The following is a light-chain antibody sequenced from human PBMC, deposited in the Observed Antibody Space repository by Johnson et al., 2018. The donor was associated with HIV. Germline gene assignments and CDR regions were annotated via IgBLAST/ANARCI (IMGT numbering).Light chain of an antibody. CDR1: SSNIGNNY. J-gene: IGLJ1*01. Sequence: QSVLTQPPSVSAAPGQKVTISCSGSSSNIGNNYVSWYQQLPGAAPKLLIFDNDKRPSGIPDRFSGSKSGTSATLGITGLQTGDEADYYCETWDSSLRGVFATGTKVTVL. V-gene: IGLV1-51*01. CDR2: DND. CDR3: ETWDSSLRGV.